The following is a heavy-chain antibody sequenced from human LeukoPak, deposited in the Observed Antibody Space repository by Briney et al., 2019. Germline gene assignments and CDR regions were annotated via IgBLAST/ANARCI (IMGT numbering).Heavy chain of an antibody. CDR2: ISGNGGST. CDR1: GFTFSNYA. V-gene: IGHV3-23*01. Sequence: GGSLRFSCAASGFTFSNYAMSWVRQAPGKGLEWVSAISGNGGSTYYADSVKGRFTTSRDNSKNTLYLQMNSLRAEDTAVYYCAKISPYGGNSAWGQGTLVTVSS. D-gene: IGHD4-23*01. CDR3: AKISPYGGNSA. J-gene: IGHJ4*02.